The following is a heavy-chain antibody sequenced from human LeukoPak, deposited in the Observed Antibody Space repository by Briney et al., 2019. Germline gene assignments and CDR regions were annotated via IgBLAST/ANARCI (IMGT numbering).Heavy chain of an antibody. CDR3: AKARDIVVVVAAIEFDY. Sequence: GGSLRLSCAASGFTFSSYAMNWVRQTPGKGLEWVSTISGGAGSTYYADSVKGRFTISRDNSKNTLYLQMNSLRAEDTAVYYCAKARDIVVVVAAIEFDYWGQGTLVTVSS. CDR1: GFTFSSYA. CDR2: ISGGAGST. V-gene: IGHV3-23*01. J-gene: IGHJ4*02. D-gene: IGHD2-15*01.